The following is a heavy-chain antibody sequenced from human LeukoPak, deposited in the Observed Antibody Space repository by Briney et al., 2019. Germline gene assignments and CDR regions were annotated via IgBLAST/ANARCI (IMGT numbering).Heavy chain of an antibody. Sequence: PSETLSLTCTVSGGSISSSSYYWGWIRQPPGKGLEWIGSIYYSGSTYYNPSLKSRVTISVDTSKNQFSLKLSSVTAADTAVYYCARDGGDCTNGVCYAYYFDYWGQGTLVTVSS. D-gene: IGHD2-8*01. V-gene: IGHV4-39*07. CDR1: GGSISSSSYY. J-gene: IGHJ4*02. CDR3: ARDGGDCTNGVCYAYYFDY. CDR2: IYYSGST.